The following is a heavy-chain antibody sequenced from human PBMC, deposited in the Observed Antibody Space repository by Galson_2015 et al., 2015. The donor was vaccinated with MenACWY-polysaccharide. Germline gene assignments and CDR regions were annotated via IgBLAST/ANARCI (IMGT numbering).Heavy chain of an antibody. D-gene: IGHD3-3*01. J-gene: IGHJ4*02. V-gene: IGHV3-21*01. CDR3: ARDLMGTKLFGVAAFDS. CDR1: GFTFNNYS. CDR2: ISSLSSYK. Sequence: SLRLSCAGSGFTFNNYSMNWVRQGPGKGLEWVSFISSLSSYKYYADSEKGRFTISRDNAKNSLYLQMNSLRVEDTAVYYCARDLMGTKLFGVAAFDSWGQGILVTVSS.